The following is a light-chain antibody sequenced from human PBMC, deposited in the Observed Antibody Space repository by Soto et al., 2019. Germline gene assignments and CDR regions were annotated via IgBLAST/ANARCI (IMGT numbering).Light chain of an antibody. CDR1: QGISSS. Sequence: DLQLTQSHSFLPASLGDRAPITCRAGQGISSSLAWYQQKPGKAPKILIYAASTLQSGVPSRFRGSGSGTEFTLTISSLQPGDFETYYCQHLHSYPLSFGGGTKVDIK. CDR3: QHLHSYPLS. V-gene: IGKV1-9*01. CDR2: AAS. J-gene: IGKJ4*01.